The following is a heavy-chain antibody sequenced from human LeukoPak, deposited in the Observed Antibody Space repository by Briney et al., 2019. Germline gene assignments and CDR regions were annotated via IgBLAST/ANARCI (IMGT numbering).Heavy chain of an antibody. D-gene: IGHD6-13*01. J-gene: IGHJ4*02. CDR1: GGSINSGGYY. CDR3: ARGMKEIAAAGTSYYFDY. Sequence: SETLSLTCTVSGGSINSGGYYWSWIRQHPGKGLEWIGYIYYSGSTYYNPSLKSRVTISVDTSKNQFSLKLSSVTAADTAVYYCARGMKEIAAAGTSYYFDYWGQGTLVTVSS. CDR2: IYYSGST. V-gene: IGHV4-31*03.